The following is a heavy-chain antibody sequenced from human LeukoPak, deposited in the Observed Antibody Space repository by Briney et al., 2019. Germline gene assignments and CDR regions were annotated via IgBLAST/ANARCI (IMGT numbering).Heavy chain of an antibody. CDR1: GGSISSYY. Sequence: SETLSLTCTVSGGSISSYYWSWIRQPPGKGLEWIGYIYYSGSTNYNPSLKSRVTISVDTSKNQFSLKLSSVTAADTAVYYCARRRRSVVRGIHYYYYMDVWGKGTTVTISS. CDR2: IYYSGST. V-gene: IGHV4-59*08. D-gene: IGHD3-10*01. CDR3: ARRRRSVVRGIHYYYYMDV. J-gene: IGHJ6*03.